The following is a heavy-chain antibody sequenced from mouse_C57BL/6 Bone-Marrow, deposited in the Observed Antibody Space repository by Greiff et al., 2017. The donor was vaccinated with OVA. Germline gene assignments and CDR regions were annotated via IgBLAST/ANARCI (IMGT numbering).Heavy chain of an antibody. J-gene: IGHJ3*01. CDR2: IDPSDSYT. Sequence: QVQLQQPGAELVMPGASVKLSCKASGYTFTSYWMHWVKQRPGQGLEWIGEIDPSDSYTNYNQKFKGKSTLTVDKSSSTAYMQLSSLTSEDSAVYYCARWGGNSAGGFAYWGQGTLVTVSA. CDR3: ARWGGNSAGGFAY. V-gene: IGHV1-69*01. CDR1: GYTFTSYW. D-gene: IGHD2-1*01.